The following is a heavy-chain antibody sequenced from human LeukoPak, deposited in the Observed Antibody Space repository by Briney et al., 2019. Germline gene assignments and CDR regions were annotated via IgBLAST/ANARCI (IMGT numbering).Heavy chain of an antibody. CDR1: GGSISSSSYY. J-gene: IGHJ4*02. CDR2: IYYSGST. V-gene: IGHV4-39*01. Sequence: SETLSLTCTVSGGSISSSSYYWGWIRQPPGKGLEWIGSIYYSGSTYYNPSLKSRVTISVDTSKNQFSLKLSSVTAADTAVYYCTTYYDSGGYKWNYWGQGALVTVSS. D-gene: IGHD3-22*01. CDR3: TTYYDSGGYKWNY.